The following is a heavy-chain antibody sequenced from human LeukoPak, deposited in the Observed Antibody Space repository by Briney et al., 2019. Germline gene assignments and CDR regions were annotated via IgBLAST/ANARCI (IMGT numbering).Heavy chain of an antibody. CDR2: IRYDGNDK. Sequence: GGSLRLSCAASGFPFDYYGFHWVRQAPGKGLEWVAFIRYDGNDKFYGESVKGRFTISKDTSRNTLYLQMSSLRLEDTAVYYCAKDLMRDRWFGESWGQGTLVTVSS. CDR3: AKDLMRDRWFGES. CDR1: GFPFDYYG. V-gene: IGHV3-30*02. J-gene: IGHJ5*02. D-gene: IGHD3-10*01.